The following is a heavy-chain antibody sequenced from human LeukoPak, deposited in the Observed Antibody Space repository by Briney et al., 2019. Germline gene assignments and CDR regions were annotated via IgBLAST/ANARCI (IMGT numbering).Heavy chain of an antibody. CDR1: GFSLSNYW. CDR3: ARDCCTGGRNTFDP. V-gene: IGHV3-7*01. Sequence: GGSLRLSCAASGFSLSNYWMSWVRQAPGKGLEWVANIKLDGSEEYYVDSVKGRFTISRDNAKNSVYLQMNSLRAEDTAVYYCARDCCTGGRNTFDPWGQGTLVTVSS. D-gene: IGHD2-8*02. CDR2: IKLDGSEE. J-gene: IGHJ5*02.